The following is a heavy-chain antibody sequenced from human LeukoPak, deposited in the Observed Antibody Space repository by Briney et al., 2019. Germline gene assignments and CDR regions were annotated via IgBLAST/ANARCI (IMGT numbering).Heavy chain of an antibody. V-gene: IGHV4-34*01. CDR3: ARALGAFDI. J-gene: IGHJ3*02. CDR1: GFTFSSYS. Sequence: PGGSLRLSCAASGFTFSSYSTNWVRQAPGKGLEWIGEISQSGSTNYNPSLKSRVNISLDTSENQFSLKLSSVTAADTAVYYCARALGAFDIWGQGTMVTVSS. CDR2: ISQSGST.